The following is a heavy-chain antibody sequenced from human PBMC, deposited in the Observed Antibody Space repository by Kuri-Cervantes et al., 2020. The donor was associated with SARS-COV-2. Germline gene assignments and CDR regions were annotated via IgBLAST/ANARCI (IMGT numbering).Heavy chain of an antibody. CDR3: AKEGVGPGGGDSFFDY. CDR2: IKQDGSEK. D-gene: IGHD4-17*01. CDR1: GFTFSSYW. J-gene: IGHJ4*02. Sequence: GESLKISYAASGFTFSSYWMSWVRQAPGKGLEWVANIKQDGSEKYYVDSVKGRFTISRDNAKNTLYLQMNSLRAEDTAVYYCAKEGVGPGGGDSFFDYWGQGTLVTVSS. V-gene: IGHV3-7*03.